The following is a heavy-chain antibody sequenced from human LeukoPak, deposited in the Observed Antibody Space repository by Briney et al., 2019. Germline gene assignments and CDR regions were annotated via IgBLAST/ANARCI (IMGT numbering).Heavy chain of an antibody. CDR2: IYPSDSDP. J-gene: IGHJ4*02. CDR1: GYTFINYW. V-gene: IGHV5-51*01. Sequence: GESLKISCKGSGYTFINYWIGWVRQMPGKGLEWMGIIYPSDSDPRYSPSFRGQVTISADKSISTAYLQWSSLKASDTAMYYCARRSSIPTRLFDFWGQGTLVTVSS. D-gene: IGHD6-6*01. CDR3: ARRSSIPTRLFDF.